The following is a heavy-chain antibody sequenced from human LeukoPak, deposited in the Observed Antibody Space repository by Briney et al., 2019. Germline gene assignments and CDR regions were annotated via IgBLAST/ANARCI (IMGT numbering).Heavy chain of an antibody. CDR3: AKSLIYCSGTSCYAVDY. V-gene: IGHV3-23*01. CDR1: GFTFSSYA. J-gene: IGHJ4*02. D-gene: IGHD2-2*01. Sequence: GGSLRLSCAASGFTFSSYAMSWVRQAPGKGLEWVSAISGSGGSTYYADSVKGRFTISRDNSKNTLYLQMNSLRAEDTAVYYCAKSLIYCSGTSCYAVDYWGQGTLVTVSS. CDR2: ISGSGGST.